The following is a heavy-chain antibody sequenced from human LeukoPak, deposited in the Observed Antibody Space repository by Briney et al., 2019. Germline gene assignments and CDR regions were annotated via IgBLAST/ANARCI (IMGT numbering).Heavy chain of an antibody. J-gene: IGHJ1*01. V-gene: IGHV3-11*06. CDR3: VRGHTILTH. CDR1: GFTFSDSY. CDR2: ISTNDVYI. D-gene: IGHD3-9*01. Sequence: GGSLRLSCASGFTFSDSYMSWIRQAPGKGLEWASYISTNDVYISYADSVKGRFTISRDNAKNSLYLQMNSLRAEDTAVYYCVRGHTILTHWGQGTLVTVSS.